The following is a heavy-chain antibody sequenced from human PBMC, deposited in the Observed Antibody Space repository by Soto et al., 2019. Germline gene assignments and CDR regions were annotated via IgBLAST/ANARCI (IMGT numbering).Heavy chain of an antibody. Sequence: SETLSLTCTVSGGSISSGGYYWSWIRQHPGKGLEWIGYIYYSGSTYYNPSLKSRVTISVDTSKNQFSLKLSSVTAADTAMYYCWRRLVRFGEWGYGMDVGGQGTTLTVAS. CDR1: GGSISSGGYY. V-gene: IGHV4-31*03. CDR2: IYYSGST. J-gene: IGHJ6*02. CDR3: WRRLVRFGEWGYGMDV. D-gene: IGHD3-10*01.